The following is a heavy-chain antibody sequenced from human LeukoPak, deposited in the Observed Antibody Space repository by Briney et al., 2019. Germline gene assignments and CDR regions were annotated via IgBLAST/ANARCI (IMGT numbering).Heavy chain of an antibody. Sequence: PGGSLRLSCAASGLTFSSYAMHWVRQAPGKGLEWVAVISYDGSNKYYADSVKGRFTISRDNSKNTLYLQMNSLKAEDTAVYYCASGYYYSYAFDIWGQGTMVTVSS. CDR1: GLTFSSYA. CDR3: ASGYYYSYAFDI. J-gene: IGHJ3*02. CDR2: ISYDGSNK. D-gene: IGHD3-22*01. V-gene: IGHV3-30-3*01.